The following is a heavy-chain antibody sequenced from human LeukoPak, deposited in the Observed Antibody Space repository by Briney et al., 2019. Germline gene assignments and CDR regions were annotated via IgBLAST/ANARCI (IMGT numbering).Heavy chain of an antibody. CDR2: IDHRGGS. D-gene: IGHD3-3*01. V-gene: IGHV4-34*01. Sequence: PSETLSLTCAVYGGSFSGYSWSWIRQTPGKGLEWIGEIDHRGGSNYNPSLKSRLTMSEDKSKNQFSLQLTSMTAADTAVYYCARGLSRSYYNFWSGYSEPNGNWFGPWGQGTLVTVSS. J-gene: IGHJ5*02. CDR3: ARGLSRSYYNFWSGYSEPNGNWFGP. CDR1: GGSFSGYS.